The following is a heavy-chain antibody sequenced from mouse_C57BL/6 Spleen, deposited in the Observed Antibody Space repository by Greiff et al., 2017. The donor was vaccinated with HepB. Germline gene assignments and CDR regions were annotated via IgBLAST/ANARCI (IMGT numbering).Heavy chain of an antibody. V-gene: IGHV1-26*01. CDR3: ARWGMVGFDY. J-gene: IGHJ2*01. CDR2: INPNNGGT. D-gene: IGHD1-1*02. CDR1: GYTFTDYY. Sequence: EVQLQQSGPELVKPGASVKISCKASGYTFTDYYMNWVKQSHGKSLEWIGDINPNNGGTSYNQKFKGKATLTVDKSSSTAYMELRSLTSEDSAVYYCARWGMVGFDYWGQGTTLTVSS.